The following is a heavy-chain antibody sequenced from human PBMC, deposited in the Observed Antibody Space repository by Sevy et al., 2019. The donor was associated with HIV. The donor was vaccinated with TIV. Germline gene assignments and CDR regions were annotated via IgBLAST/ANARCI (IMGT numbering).Heavy chain of an antibody. D-gene: IGHD1-26*01. CDR2: IYYNGHI. J-gene: IGHJ4*02. CDR3: AGENAWGRGYS. CDR1: GGSITSLY. V-gene: IGHV4-59*08. Sequence: SETLSLTCTVSGGSITSLYWNWIRQPPGKGLEWIANIYYNGHINYNPSLKSRVTLSLDTSKNQFSLRLSSVSAADTTMYYCAGENAWGRGYSWGQGTLVTVSS.